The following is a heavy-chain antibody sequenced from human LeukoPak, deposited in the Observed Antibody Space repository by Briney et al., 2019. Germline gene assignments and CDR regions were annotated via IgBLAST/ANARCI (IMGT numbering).Heavy chain of an antibody. Sequence: SETLFLTCAVSGYSISSGYYWGWIRQPPGKGLEWIGSIYHSGSTYYNPSLKSRVTISVDTSKNQFSLKLSSVTAADTAVYYCARRYYYGPSMPSYFDYWGQGTLVTVSS. CDR3: ARRYYYGPSMPSYFDY. V-gene: IGHV4-38-2*01. CDR1: GYSISSGYY. CDR2: IYHSGST. D-gene: IGHD3-10*01. J-gene: IGHJ4*02.